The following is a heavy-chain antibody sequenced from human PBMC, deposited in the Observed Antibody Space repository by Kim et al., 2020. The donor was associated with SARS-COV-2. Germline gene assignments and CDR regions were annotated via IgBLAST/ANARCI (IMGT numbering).Heavy chain of an antibody. J-gene: IGHJ4*02. CDR2: IYYSGST. D-gene: IGHD3-22*01. Sequence: SETLSLTCTVSGGSISSSSYYWGWIRQPPGKGLEWIGSIYYSGSTYYNPSLKSRFTISVDTSKNQFSLKLSSVTAADTAVYYCARIYYYDSSGYRLIGYWGQGTLVTVSS. CDR3: ARIYYYDSSGYRLIGY. CDR1: GGSISSSSYY. V-gene: IGHV4-39*01.